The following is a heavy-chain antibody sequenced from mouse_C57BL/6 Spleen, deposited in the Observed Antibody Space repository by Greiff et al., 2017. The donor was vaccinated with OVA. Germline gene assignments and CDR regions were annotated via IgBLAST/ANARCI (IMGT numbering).Heavy chain of an antibody. Sequence: VMLVESGPGLVAPSQSLSITCTVSGFSLTSYGVHWVRQPPGKGLEWLVVIWSDGSTTYNSALKSRLSISKDNSKSQVFLKMNSLQTEDTAMYYCARHGGYYGVLYYFDYWGQGTTLTVSS. CDR1: GFSLTSYG. D-gene: IGHD2-3*01. CDR3: ARHGGYYGVLYYFDY. J-gene: IGHJ2*01. V-gene: IGHV2-6-1*01. CDR2: IWSDGST.